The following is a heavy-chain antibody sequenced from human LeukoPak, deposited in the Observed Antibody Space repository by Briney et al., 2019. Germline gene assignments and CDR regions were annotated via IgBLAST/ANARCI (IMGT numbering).Heavy chain of an antibody. CDR2: ISNIANHI. V-gene: IGHV3-21*04. J-gene: IGHJ5*02. D-gene: IGHD2-15*01. Sequence: GGSLRLSCAASGFTFSGYSMNWVRQAPGKGLEWVSSISNIANHIYYADSVRGRFTISRDNAKNSLFLQMSSLRAEDTAVYYCARVSCGGGSCYHSRGWFDPWGQGTLVTVSS. CDR1: GFTFSGYS. CDR3: ARVSCGGGSCYHSRGWFDP.